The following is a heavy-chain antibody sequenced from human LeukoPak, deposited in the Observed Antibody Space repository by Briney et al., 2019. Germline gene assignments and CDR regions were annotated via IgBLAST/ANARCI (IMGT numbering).Heavy chain of an antibody. D-gene: IGHD5-18*01. Sequence: PGGSLRLSCAASGFTFNNYAMNWVRQAPGKGLEWVAVIWYDGSNKYYADSVKGRFTISRDNSKNTLYPQMNSLRAEDTAVYYCARGDVDTAMVLDYWGQGTLVTVSS. J-gene: IGHJ4*02. CDR1: GFTFNNYA. CDR2: IWYDGSNK. CDR3: ARGDVDTAMVLDY. V-gene: IGHV3-33*08.